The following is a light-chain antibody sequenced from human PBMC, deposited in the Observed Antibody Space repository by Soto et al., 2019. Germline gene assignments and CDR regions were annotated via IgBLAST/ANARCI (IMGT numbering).Light chain of an antibody. CDR2: AAS. CDR3: QQYYSYPRT. Sequence: DIQMTQSPSSLSASVGDRVTITCRASQGISTYLNWYQQKPGKAPKLLIYAASSLQSGVPSRFSGSGSGTDFTLTINSLQPEDFATYYCQQYYSYPRTFGQGTKVDIK. J-gene: IGKJ1*01. V-gene: IGKV1-39*01. CDR1: QGISTY.